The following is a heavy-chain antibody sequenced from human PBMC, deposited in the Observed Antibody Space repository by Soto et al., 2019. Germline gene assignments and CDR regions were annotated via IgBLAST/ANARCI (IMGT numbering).Heavy chain of an antibody. CDR1: GYTFTSYY. Sequence: QVQLVQSGAEVKKPGASVKVSCKASGYTFTSYYMHWVRQAPGQGLEWMGIINPSGGSTSYAQKFQGRVTLTRDQSTSTVYMELSRLRSEDTAVYYCARDGPRGGARRYDFDYWGQGSLVTVSS. CDR3: ARDGPRGGARRYDFDY. J-gene: IGHJ4*02. D-gene: IGHD3-16*01. CDR2: INPSGGST. V-gene: IGHV1-46*03.